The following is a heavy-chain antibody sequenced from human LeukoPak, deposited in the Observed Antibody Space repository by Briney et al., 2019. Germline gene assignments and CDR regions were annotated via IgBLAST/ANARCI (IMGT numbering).Heavy chain of an antibody. D-gene: IGHD3-10*01. Sequence: GGSLRLSCAASGFTFLSYGMHWVRQAPGKGLEWVAFIHYDGSNKYYADSVKGRFTISRDNSKNTLYLQMNSLRAEDTAVYYCAKGPVRGPFDYWGQGTLVTVSS. V-gene: IGHV3-30*02. J-gene: IGHJ4*02. CDR2: IHYDGSNK. CDR1: GFTFLSYG. CDR3: AKGPVRGPFDY.